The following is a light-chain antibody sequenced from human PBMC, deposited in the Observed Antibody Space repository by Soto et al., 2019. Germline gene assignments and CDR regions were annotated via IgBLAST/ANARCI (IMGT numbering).Light chain of an antibody. CDR3: QHYNSYSWT. V-gene: IGKV1-5*03. CDR2: KAS. CDR1: QSISSW. J-gene: IGKJ1*01. Sequence: DTQMTQSPSTLSASVGDRVTITCRASQSISSWLAWYQQKPGKAPKLLIYKASSLESGVPSRFSCSGSGTEFTLTISSLQPDDFATYYCQHYNSYSWTFGQGTKVEIK.